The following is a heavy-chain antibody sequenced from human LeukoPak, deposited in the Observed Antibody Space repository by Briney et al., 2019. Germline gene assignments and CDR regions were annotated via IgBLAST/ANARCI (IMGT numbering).Heavy chain of an antibody. CDR3: AYNRNFALDN. J-gene: IGHJ4*01. V-gene: IGHV4/OR15-8*01. Sequence: PSETLSLTCAVSGASIASHSWWSWVRQPPGKGLEWIGEVHHSGGVNYKPSLKSRVTISVDTSRNHFSLKLTSVTAADTAVYFCAYNRNFALDNWGQGTLVTVSS. D-gene: IGHD1-14*01. CDR2: VHHSGGV. CDR1: GASIASHSW.